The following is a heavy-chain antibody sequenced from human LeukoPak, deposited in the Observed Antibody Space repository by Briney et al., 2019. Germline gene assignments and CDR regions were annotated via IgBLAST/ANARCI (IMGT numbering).Heavy chain of an antibody. CDR2: IYYSGST. J-gene: IGHJ3*02. Sequence: SETLSLTCTVSGGSISNYHWSWIRQPPGKGLEWIGYIYYSGSTNYNPSLKSRVTISLDTSKNQFSLKLTSVTAADTAVYYCARDQGNVDSSAWYLVGNAFDMWGQGTMVSVSS. CDR1: GGSISNYH. V-gene: IGHV4-59*12. D-gene: IGHD6-19*01. CDR3: ARDQGNVDSSAWYLVGNAFDM.